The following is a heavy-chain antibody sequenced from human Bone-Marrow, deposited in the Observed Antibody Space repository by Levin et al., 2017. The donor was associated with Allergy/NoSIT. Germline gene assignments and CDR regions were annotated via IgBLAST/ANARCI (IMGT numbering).Heavy chain of an antibody. J-gene: IGHJ4*02. D-gene: IGHD6-19*01. CDR3: ARAESSSGWKLYYFDY. V-gene: IGHV6-1*01. CDR1: GDSVSSNSAA. CDR2: TYYRSKWYN. Sequence: SQTLSLTCAISGDSVSSNSAAWNWIRQSPSRGLEWLGRTYYRSKWYNDYAVSVKSRITINPDTSKNQFSLQLNSVTPEDTAVYYCARAESSSGWKLYYFDYWGQGTLVTVSS.